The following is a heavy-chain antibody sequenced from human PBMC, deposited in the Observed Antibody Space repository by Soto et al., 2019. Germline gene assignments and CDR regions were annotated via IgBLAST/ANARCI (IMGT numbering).Heavy chain of an antibody. CDR3: ARDPGSSWYYFDY. D-gene: IGHD6-13*01. CDR2: IWYDGSNK. J-gene: IGHJ4*02. V-gene: IGHV3-33*01. CDR1: GFTFSSYG. Sequence: QVQLVESGGGVVQPGRSLRLSCAASGFTFSSYGMHWVRQAPGKGLEWVAVIWYDGSNKYYADSVKGRFTISRDNSKNTLYLQMNSLRAEDTAVYYCARDPGSSWYYFDYWGQRTLVTVSS.